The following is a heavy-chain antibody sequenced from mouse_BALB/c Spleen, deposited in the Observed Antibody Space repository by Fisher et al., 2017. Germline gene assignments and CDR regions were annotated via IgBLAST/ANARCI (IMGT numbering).Heavy chain of an antibody. V-gene: IGHV5-17*02. D-gene: IGHD2-14*01. J-gene: IGHJ4*01. CDR3: ARNYRYSYAMDY. Sequence: RFTISRDNAKNTLFLQMTSLRSEDTAMYYCARNYRYSYAMDYWGQGTSVTVSS.